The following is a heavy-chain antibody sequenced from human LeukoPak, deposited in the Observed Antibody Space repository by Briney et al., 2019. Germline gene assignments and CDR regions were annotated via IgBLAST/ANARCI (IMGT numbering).Heavy chain of an antibody. CDR1: GFTFSSHG. J-gene: IGHJ4*02. CDR3: AKRGTVTSNFEY. D-gene: IGHD4-17*01. CDR2: IQNDGDEK. Sequence: PGGSLRLSCAASGFTFSSHGMHWVRQAPGKGPEWVAFIQNDGDEKYYAGSVKGRYTISRDNSKNTLYLQMNSLRTEDTADYYCAKRGTVTSNFEYWGQGTLVTVSS. V-gene: IGHV3-30*02.